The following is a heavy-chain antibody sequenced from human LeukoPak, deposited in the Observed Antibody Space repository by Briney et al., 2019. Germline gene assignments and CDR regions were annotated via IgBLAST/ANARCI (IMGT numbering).Heavy chain of an antibody. Sequence: GASVKVSCKASGYNFDKFGIAWGRQAPGQGLGWMGLINTHNGNTKYVQQYQGRVTMTTDTSTSTVYMELRSLRSDDTAVYFCARDTPQHLKRYDYWGQGTQVTVSS. CDR3: ARDTPQHLKRYDY. CDR2: INTHNGNT. D-gene: IGHD6-13*01. CDR1: GYNFDKFG. J-gene: IGHJ4*02. V-gene: IGHV1-18*01.